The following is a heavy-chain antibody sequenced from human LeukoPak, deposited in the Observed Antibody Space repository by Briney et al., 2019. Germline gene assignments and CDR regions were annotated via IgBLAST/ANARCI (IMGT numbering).Heavy chain of an antibody. Sequence: ASVKVSCKASGYTFSDYYMHWVRQAPGQGLEWMGVINPSGGSTRYAQKFQGRVTMTRDMSTSTVDMELSSLRSEDTAAYYCARDGCSSTTNCDENNWFDPWGQGTLVIVSS. J-gene: IGHJ5*02. CDR1: GYTFSDYY. D-gene: IGHD2/OR15-2a*01. CDR3: ARDGCSSTTNCDENNWFDP. V-gene: IGHV1-46*01. CDR2: INPSGGST.